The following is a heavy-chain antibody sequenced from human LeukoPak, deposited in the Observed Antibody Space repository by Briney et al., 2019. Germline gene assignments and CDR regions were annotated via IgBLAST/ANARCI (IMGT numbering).Heavy chain of an antibody. CDR3: ARDYGSRSGWFDY. CDR1: GYTFTGYY. J-gene: IGHJ4*02. Sequence: ASVKVSCKASGYTFTGYYMHWVRQPPGQGLERVGWINPNSGGTNYAQKFQGRVTMTRDTSISTAYMELSRLRSDDTAVYYCARDYGSRSGWFDYWGQGTLVTVSS. V-gene: IGHV1-2*02. D-gene: IGHD6-19*01. CDR2: INPNSGGT.